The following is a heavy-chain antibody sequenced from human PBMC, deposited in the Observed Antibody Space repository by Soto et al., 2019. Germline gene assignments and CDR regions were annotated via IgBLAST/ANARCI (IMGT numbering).Heavy chain of an antibody. CDR1: GGTFSSSA. J-gene: IGHJ4*02. V-gene: IGHV1-69*13. D-gene: IGHD3-22*01. CDR2: IIPIYGTT. CDR3: AKTSGYYLYDY. Sequence: SVKVSCKASGGTFSSSAISWVRQAPGQGLEWMGGIIPIYGTTNYAQKFQGRVTITADESTSTAYMELSSLRSEDTAVYYCAKTSGYYLYDYWGQGTPVPVSS.